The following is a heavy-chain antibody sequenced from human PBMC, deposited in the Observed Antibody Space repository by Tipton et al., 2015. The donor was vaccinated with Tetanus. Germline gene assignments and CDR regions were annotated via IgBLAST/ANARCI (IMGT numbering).Heavy chain of an antibody. J-gene: IGHJ4*02. CDR1: DGSFNAYY. CDR2: IHPSGST. CDR3: ARSIAAASVWPFDY. V-gene: IGHV4-34*01. Sequence: GLVKPSETLSLTCGVSDGSFNAYYWSWIRQTPGKGLEWSGEIHPSGSTNYNASLRGRVTMSVDLTRKHVFLRMTSVTAADTAVYYCARSIAAASVWPFDYWGQGTQVTVSS. D-gene: IGHD2-2*01.